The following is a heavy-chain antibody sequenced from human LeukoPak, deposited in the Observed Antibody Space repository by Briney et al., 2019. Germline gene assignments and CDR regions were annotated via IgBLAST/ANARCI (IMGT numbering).Heavy chain of an antibody. V-gene: IGHV4-31*03. Sequence: PSETLSLTCTVSGGSISSGGYYWSWIRQHPGKGPELIGYIYYSGSTYYNPSLKSRVTISVDTSKNQFSLKLSSVTAADTAVYYCARVSSSGYDEFDYWGQGTLVTVSS. J-gene: IGHJ4*02. CDR1: GGSISSGGYY. CDR3: ARVSSSGYDEFDY. D-gene: IGHD3-22*01. CDR2: IYYSGST.